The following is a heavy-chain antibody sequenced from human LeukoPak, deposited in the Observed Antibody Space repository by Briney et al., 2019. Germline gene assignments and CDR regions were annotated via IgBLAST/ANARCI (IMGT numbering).Heavy chain of an antibody. CDR3: ARVGDGYNYRTDAFDI. V-gene: IGHV1-2*02. Sequence: ASVKVSCKASGYTFTSYYMHWVRQAPGQGLEWMGWINPNSGGTNYAQKFQGRVTMTRDTSISTAYMELSRLRSDDTAVYYCARVGDGYNYRTDAFDIWGQGTMVTVSS. CDR2: INPNSGGT. CDR1: GYTFTSYY. D-gene: IGHD5-24*01. J-gene: IGHJ3*02.